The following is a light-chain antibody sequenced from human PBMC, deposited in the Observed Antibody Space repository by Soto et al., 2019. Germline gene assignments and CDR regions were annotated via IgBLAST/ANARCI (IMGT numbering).Light chain of an antibody. CDR1: QSVSNTY. CDR2: HAS. J-gene: IGKJ2*01. V-gene: IGKV3-20*01. CDR3: QQYGTSPPVYA. Sequence: EIVLTQSPGTLSLSPGERATLSCRTSQSVSNTYLAWYQQKPGQAPRLLIYHASSRATDIPDRFSGSGSGTDFTLTISRLEPEDFAVYYCQQYGTSPPVYAFGQGTKLEI.